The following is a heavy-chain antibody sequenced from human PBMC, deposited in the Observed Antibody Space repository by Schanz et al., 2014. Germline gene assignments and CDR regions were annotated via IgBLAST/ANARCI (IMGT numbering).Heavy chain of an antibody. CDR2: VSSSSSYT. CDR1: GFTFSIYA. CDR3: ARPPHDSSGYYPFDD. D-gene: IGHD3-22*01. Sequence: EVQLVESGGGLVQPGGSLRLSCSASGFTFSIYAMHWVRQAPGKGLEWVSYVSSSSSYTHYADSVKGRFTISRDNAKNSLYLQMNSLRAEDTAVYYCARPPHDSSGYYPFDDWGQGTLVTVSS. V-gene: IGHV3-21*05. J-gene: IGHJ4*02.